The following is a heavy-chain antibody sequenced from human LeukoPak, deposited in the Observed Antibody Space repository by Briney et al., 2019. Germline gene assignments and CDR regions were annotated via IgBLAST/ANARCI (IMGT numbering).Heavy chain of an antibody. CDR2: IYYSGST. CDR3: ARAKAMRQQILMVYARRPFDY. Sequence: SETLSLTCTVSDDSISRSSYYWGWIRQTPGKGLEWIGSIYYSGSTYYNPSLKSRVTISVDTSKNQFSLKLSSVTAADTAVYYCARAKAMRQQILMVYARRPFDYWGQGTLVTVSS. CDR1: DDSISRSSYY. J-gene: IGHJ4*02. V-gene: IGHV4-39*07. D-gene: IGHD2-8*01.